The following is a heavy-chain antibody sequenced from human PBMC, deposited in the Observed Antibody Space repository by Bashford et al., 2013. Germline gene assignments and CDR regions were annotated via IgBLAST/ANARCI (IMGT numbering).Heavy chain of an antibody. CDR1: GGSINSSSYY. CDR3: ARKYYYDSSGYYSDGFDI. J-gene: IGHJ3*02. V-gene: IGHV4-39*01. D-gene: IGHD3-22*01. Sequence: SETLSLTCTVSGGSINSSSYYWGWIRQPPGKGLEWIGSIYSSGSTYYNPSLKSRVTISVDTSKNQFSLKLSSVTAADTAVYYCARKYYYDSSGYYSDGFDIWGQGTMVTVSS. CDR2: IYSSGST.